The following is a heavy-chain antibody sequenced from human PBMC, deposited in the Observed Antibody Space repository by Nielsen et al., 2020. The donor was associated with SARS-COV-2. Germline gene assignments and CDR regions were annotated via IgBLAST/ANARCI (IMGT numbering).Heavy chain of an antibody. CDR2: ISSSSRTI. CDR3: ASPGSDVDY. J-gene: IGHJ4*02. D-gene: IGHD6-6*01. V-gene: IGHV3-11*04. Sequence: GESLKISCAASGFTFSDYYMSWIRQAPGKGLEWVSYISSSSRTIFYADSVKGRFTISRDNANNSLYLQMNSLRVEDTAVYYCASPGSDVDYWGQGTLVTVSS. CDR1: GFTFSDYY.